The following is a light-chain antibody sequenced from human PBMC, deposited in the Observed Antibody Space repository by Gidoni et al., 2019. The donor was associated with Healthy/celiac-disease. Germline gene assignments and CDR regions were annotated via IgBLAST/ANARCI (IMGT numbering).Light chain of an antibody. CDR1: QSVSSY. J-gene: IGKJ5*01. Sequence: DIVLTHSPATLSLSPGESATFTCRASQSVSSYLAWYQQKPGQAPRLLIYDASNRATGIPARCSGSGSGTDCTLIISSLEPEDFAVYYCQQRSNWPPITFGQGTRLEIK. CDR2: DAS. V-gene: IGKV3-11*01. CDR3: QQRSNWPPIT.